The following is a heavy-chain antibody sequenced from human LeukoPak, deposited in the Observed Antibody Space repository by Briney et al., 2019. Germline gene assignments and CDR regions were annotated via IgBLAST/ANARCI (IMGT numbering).Heavy chain of an antibody. CDR3: ARDPWAYSSSWGADY. D-gene: IGHD6-13*01. CDR2: INPNSGGT. J-gene: IGHJ4*02. CDR1: RYTFTGYY. Sequence: ASVKVSCKASRYTFTGYYMHWLRQAPGQGLEWMGWINPNSGGTNYAQKFQGRVTMTRDTSISTAYMELSRLRSDDTAMYYCARDPWAYSSSWGADYWGQGTLVTVSS. V-gene: IGHV1-2*02.